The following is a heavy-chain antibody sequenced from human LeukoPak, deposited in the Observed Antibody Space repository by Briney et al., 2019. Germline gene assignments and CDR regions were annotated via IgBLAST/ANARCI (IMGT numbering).Heavy chain of an antibody. V-gene: IGHV1-24*01. D-gene: IGHD2-15*01. CDR3: AKRKLPVDAFDI. CDR2: FDPEDGET. Sequence: ASVKVSCKVSGYTLTELSMHWVRQAPGKGLEWMGGFDPEDGETIYAQKFQGRVTMTEDTSTDTAYMELSSLRSEDTAVYYCAKRKLPVDAFDIWGQGTMVTVSS. J-gene: IGHJ3*02. CDR1: GYTLTELS.